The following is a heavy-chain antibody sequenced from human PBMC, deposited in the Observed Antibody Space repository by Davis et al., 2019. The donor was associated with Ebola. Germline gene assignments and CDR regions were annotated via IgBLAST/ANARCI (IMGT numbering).Heavy chain of an antibody. J-gene: IGHJ6*03. CDR1: GFTFSSYS. Sequence: GGSLRLSCAASGFTFSSYSMNWVRQAPGKGLEWVSSISSSSSYIYYADSVKGRFTISRDNAKNSLYLQMNSLRAEDTAVYYCARVSTSSGNFYYYMDVWGKGTTVTVSS. CDR2: ISSSSSYI. V-gene: IGHV3-21*01. D-gene: IGHD6-6*01. CDR3: ARVSTSSGNFYYYMDV.